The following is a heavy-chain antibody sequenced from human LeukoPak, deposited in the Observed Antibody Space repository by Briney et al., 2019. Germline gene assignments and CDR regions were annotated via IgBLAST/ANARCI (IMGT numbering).Heavy chain of an antibody. J-gene: IGHJ6*02. CDR3: AKADGSGSYTYYYYGMDV. V-gene: IGHV3-23*01. CDR2: ISGSGGST. CDR1: GFTFSSYA. D-gene: IGHD3-10*01. Sequence: PGGSLRLSCAASGFTFSSYAMSWVRQAPGKGLEWVSAISGSGGSTYDADSVKGRFTISRDNSKNTLYLQMNSLRAEDTAVYYCAKADGSGSYTYYYYGMDVWGQGTTVTVSS.